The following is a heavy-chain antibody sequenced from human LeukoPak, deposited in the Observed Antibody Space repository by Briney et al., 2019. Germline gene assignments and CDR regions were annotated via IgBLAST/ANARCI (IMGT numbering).Heavy chain of an antibody. J-gene: IGHJ4*02. V-gene: IGHV4-59*01. D-gene: IGHD3-3*01. CDR1: GGSISSYY. CDR3: ARDNPTIFGVVTDY. Sequence: PSETLSLTCTVSGGSISSYYWSWIRQPPGKGLEWIGYIYYSGSTNYNPSLKSRVTIPVDTSKNQFSLKLSSVTAADTAVYYCARDNPTIFGVVTDYWGQGTLVTVSS. CDR2: IYYSGST.